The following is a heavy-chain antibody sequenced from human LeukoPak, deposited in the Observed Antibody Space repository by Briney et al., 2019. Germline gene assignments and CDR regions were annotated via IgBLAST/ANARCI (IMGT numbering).Heavy chain of an antibody. CDR2: IIPIFGTA. CDR3: ARVGGVGATPFDP. J-gene: IGHJ5*02. CDR1: GGTFSSYA. V-gene: IGHV1-69*01. D-gene: IGHD1-26*01. Sequence: GSSVKVSCKASGGTFSSYAISWVRQAPGQGLEWMGGIIPIFGTANYAQKFQGRVTITADESTSTAYMELRSLRSDDTAVYYCARVGGVGATPFDPWGQGTLVTVSS.